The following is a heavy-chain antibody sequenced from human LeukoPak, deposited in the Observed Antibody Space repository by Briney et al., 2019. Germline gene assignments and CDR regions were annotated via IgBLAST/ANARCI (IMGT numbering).Heavy chain of an antibody. CDR2: IRYDGSNK. Sequence: GGSLRLSCAASGFTFSSYGMHWVRQAPGKGLEWVAVIRYDGSNKYYADSVKGRFTISRDNSKNTLYLQMNSLRAEDTAVYYYAKDLSCDSSGYAFDYWGQGTLVTVSS. CDR1: GFTFSSYG. J-gene: IGHJ4*02. V-gene: IGHV3-33*06. D-gene: IGHD3-22*01. CDR3: AKDLSCDSSGYAFDY.